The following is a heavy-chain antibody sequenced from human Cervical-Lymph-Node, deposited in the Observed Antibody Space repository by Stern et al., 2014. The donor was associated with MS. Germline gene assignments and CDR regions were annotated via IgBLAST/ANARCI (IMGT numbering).Heavy chain of an antibody. D-gene: IGHD6-19*01. CDR3: AGLDSSGALYLYGMNV. V-gene: IGHV4-4*02. J-gene: IGHJ6*02. CDR2: VNHSGSA. Sequence: QVQLQESGPGLVKPSGTLSLTCTVSGGSISSSNWWNWVRQPPGKGLEWIGEVNHSGSANYNPSLRSRVIISVDKSKNQFSLKLTSVTAADTAVYYCAGLDSSGALYLYGMNVWGQGITVTVSS. CDR1: GGSISSSNW.